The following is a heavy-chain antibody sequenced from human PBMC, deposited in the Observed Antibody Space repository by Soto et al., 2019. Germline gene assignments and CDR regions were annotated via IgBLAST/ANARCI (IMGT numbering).Heavy chain of an antibody. J-gene: IGHJ6*01. V-gene: IGHV1-69*13. Sequence: SVKVSCKASGCTFSSYAISWVRQAPGQGLEWMGGIIPIFGTANYAQKFQGRVTITADESTSTAYMELSSLRSEDTAVYYCARVNCGGDCYTFEYYYYGMDVWGQGTTVNVSS. D-gene: IGHD2-21*02. CDR3: ARVNCGGDCYTFEYYYYGMDV. CDR1: GCTFSSYA. CDR2: IIPIFGTA.